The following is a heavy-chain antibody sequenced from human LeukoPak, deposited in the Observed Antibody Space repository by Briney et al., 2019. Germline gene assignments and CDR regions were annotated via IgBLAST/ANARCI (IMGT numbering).Heavy chain of an antibody. CDR1: GFTVSSDH. D-gene: IGHD1-26*01. J-gene: IGHJ4*02. CDR2: TYSDGSR. Sequence: RGSLRLSCAASGFTVSSDHMSWVRQAPGKGLEWVAVTYSDGSRYHAESVKGRFTISRDNSKNTLYLQMNSLRAEDTAVYYCARVWELSFDYWGQGTLVTVSS. V-gene: IGHV3-53*01. CDR3: ARVWELSFDY.